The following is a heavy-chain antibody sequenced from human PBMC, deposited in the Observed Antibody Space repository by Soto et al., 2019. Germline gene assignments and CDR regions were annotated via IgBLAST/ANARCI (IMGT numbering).Heavy chain of an antibody. V-gene: IGHV1-2*04. CDR3: AREGGDRCSGGSCYQKSGNWFDP. J-gene: IGHJ5*02. D-gene: IGHD2-15*01. CDR1: GYTFTGYY. Sequence: GASVKVSCKASGYTFTGYYMHWVRQAPGQGLEWMGWINPNSGGTNYAQKFQGWVTMTRDTSISTAYMELSRLRSDDTAVYYCAREGGDRCSGGSCYQKSGNWFDPWGQGTLVTVSS. CDR2: INPNSGGT.